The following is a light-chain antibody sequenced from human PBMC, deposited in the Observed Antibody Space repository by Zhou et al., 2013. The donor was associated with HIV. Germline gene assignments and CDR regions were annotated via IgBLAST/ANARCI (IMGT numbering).Light chain of an antibody. CDR1: QDVSSF. CDR3: QQYNVFWT. CDR2: ATS. J-gene: IGKJ1*01. V-gene: IGKV1-8*01. Sequence: AIRITQSPSSLSASTGDRVTISCRASQDVSSFLAWYQQHPGKAPKLLIYATSTLQNGVPSRFSGTGSGTEFTLTISSLQPDDSATYYCQQYNVFWTFGQGTKVEIK.